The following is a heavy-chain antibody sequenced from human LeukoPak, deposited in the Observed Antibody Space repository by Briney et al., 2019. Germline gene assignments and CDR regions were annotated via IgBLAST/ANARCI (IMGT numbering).Heavy chain of an antibody. D-gene: IGHD3-22*01. J-gene: IGHJ4*02. CDR2: ISAYNGNT. CDR1: GYTFTSYG. Sequence: ATVKVSCKASGYTFTSYGISWVRQAPGQRLEWMGWISAYNGNTNYAQKLQGRVTMTTDTSTSTAYMELRSLRSDDLAVYYCARDRGSFNYDSTKGGPHGYWSQGTLVTVSS. V-gene: IGHV1-18*03. CDR3: ARDRGSFNYDSTKGGPHGY.